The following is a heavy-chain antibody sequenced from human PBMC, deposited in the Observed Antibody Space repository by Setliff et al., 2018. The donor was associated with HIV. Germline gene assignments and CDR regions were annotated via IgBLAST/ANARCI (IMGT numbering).Heavy chain of an antibody. V-gene: IGHV4-39*01. CDR3: ARHRQWHLLPDH. Sequence: SETLSLTCTVSGGPISTDHNWGWFRQPPGKGLEWIAGIHEKGHTYYNPSLKSRVTILMDTSNKPFSVRLRSVTAADTATYYCARHRQWHLLPDHWGQGVWVTVSS. D-gene: IGHD6-19*01. CDR1: GGPISTDHN. J-gene: IGHJ4*02. CDR2: IHEKGHT.